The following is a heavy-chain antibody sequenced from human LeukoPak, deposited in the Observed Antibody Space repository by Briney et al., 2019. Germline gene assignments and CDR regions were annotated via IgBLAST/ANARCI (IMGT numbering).Heavy chain of an antibody. Sequence: GGSLRLTCAASGFTFSSYEMNWVRQAPGKGLEWVSYISSSGSTIYYADSVKGRFTISRDNAKNSLYPQMNSLRAEDTAVYYCARAGGGYIVVVPAVFDYWGQGTLVTVSS. J-gene: IGHJ4*02. V-gene: IGHV3-48*03. CDR1: GFTFSSYE. CDR2: ISSSGSTI. CDR3: ARAGGGYIVVVPAVFDY. D-gene: IGHD2-2*01.